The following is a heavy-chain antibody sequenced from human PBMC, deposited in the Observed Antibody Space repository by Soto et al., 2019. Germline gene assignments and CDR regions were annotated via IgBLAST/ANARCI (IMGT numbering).Heavy chain of an antibody. CDR1: GGSFSGYY. V-gene: IGHV4-34*01. J-gene: IGHJ6*03. D-gene: IGHD2-2*01. Sequence: PSETLSLTCAVYGGSFSGYYWSWIRQPPGKGLEWIGEINHSGSTNYNPSLKSRVTISVDTSKNQFSLKLSSVTAADTAVYYCARGERGLGYCSSTSCYYSGAYYYYYMDVWGKGTTVTVSS. CDR2: INHSGST. CDR3: ARGERGLGYCSSTSCYYSGAYYYYYMDV.